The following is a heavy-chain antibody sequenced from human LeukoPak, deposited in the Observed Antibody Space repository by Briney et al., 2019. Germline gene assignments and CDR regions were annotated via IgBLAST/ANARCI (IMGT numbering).Heavy chain of an antibody. V-gene: IGHV3-7*05. CDR3: ARWNDGWEIDY. J-gene: IGHJ4*02. Sequence: GGSLRLSCAASGFTFSSSWMTWVRQAPGKGLEWVAHIKGDGTEDYYVDSVKGRFTISRDNAKNTLYLQMNSLRAEDTAVYYCARWNDGWEIDYWGQGTLVSVSS. D-gene: IGHD1-1*01. CDR1: GFTFSSSW. CDR2: IKGDGTED.